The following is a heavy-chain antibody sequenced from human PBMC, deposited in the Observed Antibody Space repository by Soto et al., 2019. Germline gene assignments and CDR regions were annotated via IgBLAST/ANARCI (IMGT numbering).Heavy chain of an antibody. CDR3: ARDGDPGYAFWSGPLGGGRFDT. J-gene: IGHJ5*02. Sequence: QGQLVQSGTEVKKHGSSVNVSCKTSGGTFGNTAVTWVRQAPGQGLEWMGGIVPMFGTANYAQKFQGRVTITADESTNTAYMELNSRRSDDTAVYFCARDGDPGYAFWSGPLGGGRFDTWGQGTMVTVSS. D-gene: IGHD3-3*01. CDR2: IVPMFGTA. V-gene: IGHV1-69*12. CDR1: GGTFGNTA.